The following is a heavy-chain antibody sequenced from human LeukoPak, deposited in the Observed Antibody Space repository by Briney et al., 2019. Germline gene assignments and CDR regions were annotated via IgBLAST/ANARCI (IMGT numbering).Heavy chain of an antibody. V-gene: IGHV3-30*04. D-gene: IGHD4-17*01. CDR3: ATTDYGDLYYFDY. Sequence: GRSLRLSCAASGFTFSSYAVHWVRQAPGKGLEWVAVISYDGSNKYYADSVKGRFTISRDNSKNTLYLQMNSLRAEDTAVYYCATTDYGDLYYFDYWGREPWSPSPQ. CDR1: GFTFSSYA. J-gene: IGHJ4*02. CDR2: ISYDGSNK.